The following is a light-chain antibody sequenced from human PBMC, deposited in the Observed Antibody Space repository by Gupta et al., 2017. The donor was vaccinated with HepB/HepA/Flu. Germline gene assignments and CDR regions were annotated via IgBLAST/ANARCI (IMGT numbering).Light chain of an antibody. CDR2: RNN. V-gene: IGLV1-47*01. CDR3: ALWDGSLSDFWV. CDR1: SSNIGHNY. Sequence: QSVLNQPPSASGTPGQRVIISCHGSSSNIGHNYVYWYQQPPGTAPKLLIYRNNQRPSGVPDRFSGSKSATSASLAISGLRSEDEADYYCALWDGSLSDFWVFGGGTKLTVL. J-gene: IGLJ3*02.